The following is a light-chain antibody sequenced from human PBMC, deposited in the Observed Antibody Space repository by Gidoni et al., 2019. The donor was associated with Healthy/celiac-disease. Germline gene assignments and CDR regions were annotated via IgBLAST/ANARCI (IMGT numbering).Light chain of an antibody. Sequence: DIQMTQSPSSLSASVGDRVTITCRASQSISSYLNWYQQKPGKAPKLLIYAASSFQSGVPSRFSGSGSGTDFTLTISSLQPEDFATYYCQQSYSTHRTFGQGTKVEIK. CDR3: QQSYSTHRT. J-gene: IGKJ1*01. V-gene: IGKV1-39*01. CDR1: QSISSY. CDR2: AAS.